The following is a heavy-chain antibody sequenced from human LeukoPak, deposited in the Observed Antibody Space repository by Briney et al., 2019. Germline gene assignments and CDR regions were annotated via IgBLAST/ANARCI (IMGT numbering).Heavy chain of an antibody. CDR2: IRSKTNSFAT. Sequence: PGGSLRLSCAASGFTLSDSAMHWVRQASGKGLEWVGRIRSKTNSFATEYAASVKGRFTISRDDSKNTVYLQLNSLKTEDTATYFCARHKDPDYGDRKLFDYSGLGTLVTVSS. D-gene: IGHD4/OR15-4a*01. V-gene: IGHV3-73*01. CDR1: GFTLSDSA. CDR3: ARHKDPDYGDRKLFDY. J-gene: IGHJ4*02.